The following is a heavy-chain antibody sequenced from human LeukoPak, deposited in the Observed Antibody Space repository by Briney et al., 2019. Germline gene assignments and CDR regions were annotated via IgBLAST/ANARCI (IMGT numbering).Heavy chain of an antibody. CDR3: ARDPSLIVGASISFFDY. Sequence: ASVKVSCKASGYTFTGYYMHWVRQARGQGLEWMGWINTYNGNTKYAQKFQGRVTMTTDTSTSTAYMDLRSLRSDDTAVYYCARDPSLIVGASISFFDYWGQGTLVTVSS. D-gene: IGHD1-26*01. J-gene: IGHJ4*02. V-gene: IGHV1-18*04. CDR2: INTYNGNT. CDR1: GYTFTGYY.